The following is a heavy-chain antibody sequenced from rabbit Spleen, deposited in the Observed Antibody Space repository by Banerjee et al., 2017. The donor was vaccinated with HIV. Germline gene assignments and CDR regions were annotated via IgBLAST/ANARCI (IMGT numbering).Heavy chain of an antibody. CDR1: GVSFSSNHY. J-gene: IGHJ4*01. Sequence: QSLEESGGDLVKPGASLTLTCTASGVSFSSNHYMCWVRQAPGKGLEWIACIEGGSSAFSYFASWAKGRFTCSKTSSTTVTLQMTSLTAADTATYFCARDLTDVIGWNFGWWGQGTLVTVS. CDR3: ARDLTDVIGWNFGW. CDR2: IEGGSSAFS. V-gene: IGHV1S40*01. D-gene: IGHD1-1*01.